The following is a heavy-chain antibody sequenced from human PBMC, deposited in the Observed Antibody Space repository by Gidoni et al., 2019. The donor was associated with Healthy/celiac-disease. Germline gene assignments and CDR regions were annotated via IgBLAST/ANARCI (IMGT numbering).Heavy chain of an antibody. CDR3: ARALGGGATGFRFDP. V-gene: IGHV3-30-3*01. J-gene: IGHJ5*02. CDR2: DGCNK. D-gene: IGHD1-26*01. Sequence: DGCNKYYADSVKGRFTISRDNSKNTLYLQMNSLRAEDTAVYYCARALGGGATGFRFDPWGQGTLVTVSS.